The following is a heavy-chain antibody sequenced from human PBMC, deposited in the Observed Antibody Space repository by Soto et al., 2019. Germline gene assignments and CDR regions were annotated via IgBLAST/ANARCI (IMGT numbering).Heavy chain of an antibody. CDR2: ISYDGSNK. Sequence: GGSLRLSCAASGFTFSSYGMHWVRQAPGKGLEWVAVISYDGSNKYYADSVKGRFTISRDNSKNTLYLQMNSLRAEDTAVYYCASEMATIMFPFDYWGQGTLVTVSS. CDR1: GFTFSSYG. CDR3: ASEMATIMFPFDY. D-gene: IGHD5-12*01. V-gene: IGHV3-30*03. J-gene: IGHJ4*02.